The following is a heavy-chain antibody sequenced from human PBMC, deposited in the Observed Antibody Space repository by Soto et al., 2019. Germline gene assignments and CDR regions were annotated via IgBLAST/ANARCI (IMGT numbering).Heavy chain of an antibody. V-gene: IGHV3-30*03. D-gene: IGHD6-19*01. CDR1: GFIFSGYD. CDR2: ISYDGSKN. CDR3: ATEDSRGWYTYFDY. Sequence: QVQLVESGGGVVQPGRSLRLSCAASGFIFSGYDMHRGRQAPRKGLAWVAGISYDGSKNYDAESVKGRFTISRDNSKNTLFLQMSSLRAEDTAVHFCATEDSRGWYTYFDYWGQG. J-gene: IGHJ4*02.